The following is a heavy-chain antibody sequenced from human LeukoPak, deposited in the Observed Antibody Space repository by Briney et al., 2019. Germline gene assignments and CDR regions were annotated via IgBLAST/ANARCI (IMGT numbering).Heavy chain of an antibody. Sequence: PGGSLRLSFAASGFTFSSYAMSWVRQAPGKGLEWVSAMSGSGGSTYYADSVKGRFTISRDNSKNTLYLQMNSLRAEDTAVYYCAKRPMVRGVITSSTPAPNDYWGQGTLVTVSS. CDR2: MSGSGGST. CDR1: GFTFSSYA. V-gene: IGHV3-23*01. J-gene: IGHJ4*02. CDR3: AKRPMVRGVITSSTPAPNDY. D-gene: IGHD3-10*01.